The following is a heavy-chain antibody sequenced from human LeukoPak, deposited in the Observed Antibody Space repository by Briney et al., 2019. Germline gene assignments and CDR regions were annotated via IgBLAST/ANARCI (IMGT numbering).Heavy chain of an antibody. D-gene: IGHD5-12*01. CDR3: ASYPRYMSSPPFDY. V-gene: IGHV1-2*02. CDR2: INPNTGGT. Sequence: GASVKVSCKASRYTFTGQVMHWVRQAPGQGLEWMGWINPNTGGTNYAQKFQGIVTMTRDTTISTAYMELNWLTSDDTAVYYCASYPRYMSSPPFDYWGQGTLVTVSS. J-gene: IGHJ4*02. CDR1: RYTFTGQV.